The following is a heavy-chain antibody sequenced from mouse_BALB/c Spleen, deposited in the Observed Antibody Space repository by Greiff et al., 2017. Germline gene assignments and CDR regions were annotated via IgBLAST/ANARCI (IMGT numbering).Heavy chain of an antibody. V-gene: IGHV2-9*02. CDR2: IWAGGST. D-gene: IGHD2-2*01. CDR1: GFSLTSYG. Sequence: VQLQQSGPGLVAPSQSLSITCTVSGFSLTSYGVHWVRQPPGKGLEWLGVIWAGGSTNYNSALMSRLSISKDNSKSQVFLKMNSLQTDDTAMYYCARGDYGYDVNYFDDWGQGTTLTVSS. CDR3: ARGDYGYDVNYFDD. J-gene: IGHJ2*01.